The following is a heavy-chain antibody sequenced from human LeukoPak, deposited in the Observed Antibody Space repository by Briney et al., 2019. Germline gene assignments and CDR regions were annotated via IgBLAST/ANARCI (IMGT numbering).Heavy chain of an antibody. CDR1: GFTFSSYS. J-gene: IGHJ3*02. Sequence: GGSLRLSCAASGFTFSSYSVNWVRQAPGKGLEWVSSISSSSSYIYYADSVKGRFTISRDNAQNSVFLQMNSLRAEDTAVYYCGRVGGRSKAAKGDAFDIWGQGTMVVVSS. D-gene: IGHD6-6*01. CDR3: GRVGGRSKAAKGDAFDI. V-gene: IGHV3-21*06. CDR2: ISSSSSYI.